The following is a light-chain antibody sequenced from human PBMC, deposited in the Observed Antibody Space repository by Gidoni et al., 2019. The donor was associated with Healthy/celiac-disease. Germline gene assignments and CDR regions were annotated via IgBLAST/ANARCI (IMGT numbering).Light chain of an antibody. CDR3: SSYTSSSTL. CDR1: SSDVGGYNY. CDR2: EVS. Sequence: QSALTQPASVSGSPAQSITISCTGTSSDVGGYNYVSWYQQHPGKAPKLMIYEVSNRPSGVSNRFSGSKSGNTASLTISGFQAEDEADYYCSSYTSSSTLFGGGTKLTVL. V-gene: IGLV2-14*01. J-gene: IGLJ2*01.